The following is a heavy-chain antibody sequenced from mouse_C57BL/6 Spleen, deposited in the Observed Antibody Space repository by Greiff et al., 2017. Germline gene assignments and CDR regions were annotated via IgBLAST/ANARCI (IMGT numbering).Heavy chain of an antibody. D-gene: IGHD1-1*01. J-gene: IGHJ2*01. CDR3: ARITTVPYYFDY. Sequence: EVKVVESGGGLVKPGGSLKLSCAASGFTFSDYGMHWVRQAPEKGLEWVAYISSGSSTIYYADTVKGRFTISRDNAKNTLFLQITSLRSEDTAMYYCARITTVPYYFDYWGQGTTLTVSS. CDR2: ISSGSSTI. CDR1: GFTFSDYG. V-gene: IGHV5-17*01.